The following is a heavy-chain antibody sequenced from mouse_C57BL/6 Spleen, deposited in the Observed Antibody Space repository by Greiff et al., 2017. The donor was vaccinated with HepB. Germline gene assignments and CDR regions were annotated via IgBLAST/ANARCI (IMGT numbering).Heavy chain of an antibody. Sequence: EVKVVESGGGLVKPGGSLKLSCAASGFTFSSYAMSWVRQTPEKRLEWVANISDGGSYTDYPDNVKGRFTSSRDNAKNNLYLQMSHLKSEDTAMYYCARDPYSNYDPLGYFGVWGTGTTVTFSS. D-gene: IGHD2-5*01. CDR3: ARDPYSNYDPLGYFGV. CDR2: ISDGGSYT. CDR1: GFTFSSYA. V-gene: IGHV5-4*01. J-gene: IGHJ1*03.